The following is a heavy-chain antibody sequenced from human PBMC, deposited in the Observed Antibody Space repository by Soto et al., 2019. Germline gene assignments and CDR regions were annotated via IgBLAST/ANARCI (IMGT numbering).Heavy chain of an antibody. CDR3: ARHPLSSSWYSGNWFDP. V-gene: IGHV4-59*08. CDR2: IYYSGST. J-gene: IGHJ5*02. Sequence: SETLSLTCTVSGGSISSYYWSWIRQPPGKGLEWIGYIYYSGSTNYNPSLKSRVTISVDTSKNQFSLKLSSVTAADTAVYYCARHPLSSSWYSGNWFDPWGQGTLVTVSS. CDR1: GGSISSYY. D-gene: IGHD6-13*01.